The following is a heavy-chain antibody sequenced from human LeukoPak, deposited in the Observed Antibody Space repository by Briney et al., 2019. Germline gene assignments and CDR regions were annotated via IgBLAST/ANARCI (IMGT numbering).Heavy chain of an antibody. Sequence: SETLSLTCTVSGASIRSYYWSWIRQPPGRGLEWIGYIYYSGSANYNPSLKSRVTISVDTSKNQFSLKLSSVTAADTAVYYCARAPGGWSMDVWGQGTTVTVSS. CDR2: IYYSGSA. J-gene: IGHJ6*02. D-gene: IGHD2-15*01. CDR1: GASIRSYY. V-gene: IGHV4-59*01. CDR3: ARAPGGWSMDV.